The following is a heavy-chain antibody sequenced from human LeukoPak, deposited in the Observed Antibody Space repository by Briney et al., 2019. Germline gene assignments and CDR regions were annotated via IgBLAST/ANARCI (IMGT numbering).Heavy chain of an antibody. Sequence: GGSLRLSCAASGFTFSRFGMHWVRQAPGKGLEWVTFINYDGGKEYYADSVKGRFTISRDSSKNTLYLQMNSLRAEDTAVYYCARPREDCSSTSCYREAFDIWGQGTMVTVSS. CDR2: INYDGGKE. D-gene: IGHD2-2*01. CDR3: ARPREDCSSTSCYREAFDI. CDR1: GFTFSRFG. V-gene: IGHV3-30*12. J-gene: IGHJ3*02.